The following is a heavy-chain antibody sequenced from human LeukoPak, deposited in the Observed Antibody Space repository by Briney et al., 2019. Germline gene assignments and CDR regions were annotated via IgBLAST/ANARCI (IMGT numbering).Heavy chain of an antibody. Sequence: ASVKVSCKASGYTFTGYYMHWVRQAPGQGLEWMGWINPNSGGINYAQKFQGRVTMTRDTSISTAYMELSRLRSDDTAVYYCARDMSYGSGSYYSAAYYYYGMDVWGQGTTVTVSS. V-gene: IGHV1-2*02. J-gene: IGHJ6*02. CDR1: GYTFTGYY. CDR3: ARDMSYGSGSYYSAAYYYYGMDV. D-gene: IGHD3-10*01. CDR2: INPNSGGI.